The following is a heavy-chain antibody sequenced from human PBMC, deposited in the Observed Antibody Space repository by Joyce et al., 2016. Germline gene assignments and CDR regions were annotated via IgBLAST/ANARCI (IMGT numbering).Heavy chain of an antibody. Sequence: QVQLVQSGAEVKKPGASVKVSCKASGYTFTAYYMHWVRQAPGQGLEWMGRINPNTGGIDYAQKFQGRVSMTRDTSVSTVYMELSSRKSDDTGVYFCARDFWSGYYSDHWGQGTLVTVSS. D-gene: IGHD3-3*01. CDR1: GYTFTAYY. CDR3: ARDFWSGYYSDH. V-gene: IGHV1-2*05. CDR2: INPNTGGI. J-gene: IGHJ4*02.